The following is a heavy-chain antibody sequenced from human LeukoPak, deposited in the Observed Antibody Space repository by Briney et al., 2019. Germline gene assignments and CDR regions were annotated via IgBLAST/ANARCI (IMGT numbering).Heavy chain of an antibody. CDR2: ISSSSYI. CDR1: GFTFSSYS. V-gene: IGHV3-21*01. J-gene: IGHJ2*01. CDR3: TTGYRVYRYFDL. D-gene: IGHD2-8*01. Sequence: GGSLRLSCAASGFTFSSYSMNWVRQAPGKGLEWVSSISSSSYIYYADSVKGRFTISRDNAKNSLYLQMNSLRAEDTAVYYCTTGYRVYRYFDLWGRGTLVTVSS.